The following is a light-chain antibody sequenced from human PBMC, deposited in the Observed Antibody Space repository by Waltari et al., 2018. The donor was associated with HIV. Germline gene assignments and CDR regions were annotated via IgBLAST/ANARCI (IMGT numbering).Light chain of an antibody. CDR3: QQSYSTPLWT. CDR1: QAITSS. V-gene: IGKV1-39*01. CDR2: GAS. Sequence: IQLTQSPSSLSASVGDRVTFTCRTSQAITSSLAWYQQKPGKAPNLLIYGASTLQNGVPSRFSGSGSGTDFTLTISSLQPEDFATYYCQQSYSTPLWTFGQGTKLEIK. J-gene: IGKJ2*02.